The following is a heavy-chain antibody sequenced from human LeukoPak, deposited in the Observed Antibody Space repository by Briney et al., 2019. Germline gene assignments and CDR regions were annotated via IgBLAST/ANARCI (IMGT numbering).Heavy chain of an antibody. Sequence: LPGGSLRLSCAASGFTFSTYWMSWVRQAPGKGLEWVANIKQDGSEKYYVDSVKGRFTISRDNAKNSLYLQMNSLRAEDTAVYYCARDSSVYYLGYFDFWGQGTLVTVSS. D-gene: IGHD3-22*01. J-gene: IGHJ4*02. CDR3: ARDSSVYYLGYFDF. V-gene: IGHV3-7*01. CDR1: GFTFSTYW. CDR2: IKQDGSEK.